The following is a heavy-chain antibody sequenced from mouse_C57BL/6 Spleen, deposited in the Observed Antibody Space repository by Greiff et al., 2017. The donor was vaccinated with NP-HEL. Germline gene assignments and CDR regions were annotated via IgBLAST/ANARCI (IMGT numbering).Heavy chain of an antibody. CDR1: GFTFSSYT. D-gene: IGHD2-5*01. Sequence: EVMLVESGGGLVKPGGSLKLSCAASGFTFSSYTMSWVRQTPEKRLEWVATISGGGGNTYYPDSVKGRFTISRDNAKNTLYLQMSSLRSEDTALYYCARPGYSKGGFDYWGQGTTLTVSS. J-gene: IGHJ2*01. V-gene: IGHV5-9*01. CDR3: ARPGYSKGGFDY. CDR2: ISGGGGNT.